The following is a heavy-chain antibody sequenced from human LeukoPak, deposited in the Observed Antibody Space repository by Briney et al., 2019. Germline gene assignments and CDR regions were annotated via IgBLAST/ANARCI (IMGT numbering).Heavy chain of an antibody. D-gene: IGHD2-21*01. CDR2: ISISGSKT. J-gene: IGHJ5*02. CDR1: EFDFSSHA. Sequence: GGSLRLSCAASEFDFSSHAMTWVRQAPGKGLEWVSAISISGSKTYYADSVKGRFTISRDNSKNTLYLQMDSLRGEDTAVYYCAKDPYRVIVATGNYLDPWGQGTLVTVSS. CDR3: AKDPYRVIVATGNYLDP. V-gene: IGHV3-23*01.